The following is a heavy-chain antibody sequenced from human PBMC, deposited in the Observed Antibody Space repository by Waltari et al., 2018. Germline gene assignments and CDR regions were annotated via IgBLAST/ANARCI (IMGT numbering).Heavy chain of an antibody. V-gene: IGHV3-21*01. Sequence: EVQLVESGGGLVKPGGSLRLSCAASGFTFSSYSMNWVRQAPGKGLEWVSSISSSSSYIYYAESVKGRLSISRENAKNSLYLQMNSRRAEDTAVYYWARVSGKLGYYYYGMDVWGQGTTVTVSS. J-gene: IGHJ6*02. CDR1: GFTFSSYS. D-gene: IGHD1-7*01. CDR2: ISSSSSYI. CDR3: ARVSGKLGYYYYGMDV.